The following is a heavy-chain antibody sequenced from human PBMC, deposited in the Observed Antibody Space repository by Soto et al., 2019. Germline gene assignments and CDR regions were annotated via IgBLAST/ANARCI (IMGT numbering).Heavy chain of an antibody. CDR1: WGSIIGHS. CDR2: IYPSGST. Sequence: SETLSLTCTFSWGSIIGHSWIWIRQSAGRGLEWIGHIYPSGSTSYNPSLRSRVTMSLDTSKNQIFLNLTSVTAADTAVFYCVRGRSYSVYDFWGPGTLVTVSS. D-gene: IGHD5-12*01. J-gene: IGHJ4*02. CDR3: VRGRSYSVYDF. V-gene: IGHV4-4*07.